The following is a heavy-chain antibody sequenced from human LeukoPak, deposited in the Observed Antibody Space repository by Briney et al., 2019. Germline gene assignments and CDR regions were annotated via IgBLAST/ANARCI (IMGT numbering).Heavy chain of an antibody. J-gene: IGHJ4*02. D-gene: IGHD2-15*01. CDR1: GGSISSRSYY. CDR2: IYYSGST. Sequence: SETLSLTCTVSGGSISSRSYYWGWIRQPPGEGLEWIGIIYYSGSTYQNPSLKSRVTLSVDASKNQFSLKLSSVTAADTAVFYCARLSYCNGGTCFYDYWGQGTLVTVSS. CDR3: ARLSYCNGGTCFYDY. V-gene: IGHV4-39*01.